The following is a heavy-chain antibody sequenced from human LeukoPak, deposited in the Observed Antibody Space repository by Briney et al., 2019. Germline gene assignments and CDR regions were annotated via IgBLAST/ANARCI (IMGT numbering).Heavy chain of an antibody. D-gene: IGHD2-2*02. V-gene: IGHV3-23*01. J-gene: IGHJ6*02. CDR2: ISGSGGST. Sequence: GGSLRLSCAASGFTFSSYAMSWVRQAPGKGLEWVSAISGSGGSTYYADSVKGRFTISRDNSKRTLFLQMSSLSAEDTAVYYCARGYCSSTTCYMYGMDVWGQGTTVTVSS. CDR3: ARGYCSSTTCYMYGMDV. CDR1: GFTFSSYA.